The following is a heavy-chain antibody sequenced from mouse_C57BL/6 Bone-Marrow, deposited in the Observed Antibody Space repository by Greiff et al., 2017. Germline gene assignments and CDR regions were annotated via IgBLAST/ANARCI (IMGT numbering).Heavy chain of an antibody. CDR1: GYAFSSYW. CDR3: ARSLVLRGGLDY. Sequence: QVQLKESGAELVKPGASVKISCKASGYAFSSYWMNWVKQRPGKGLEWIGQIYPGDGDTNYNGKFKGKATLTADKSSSTAYMQLSSLTSEDSAVYFGARSLVLRGGLDYWGQGTLVTVSA. CDR2: IYPGDGDT. J-gene: IGHJ3*01. D-gene: IGHD1-1*01. V-gene: IGHV1-80*01.